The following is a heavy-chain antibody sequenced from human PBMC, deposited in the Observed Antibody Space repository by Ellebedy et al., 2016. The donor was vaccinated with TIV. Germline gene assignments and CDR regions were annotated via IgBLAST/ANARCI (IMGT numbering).Heavy chain of an antibody. Sequence: PGGSLRLSCAASGFTFDIYYAFTWVRQAPGKGLEWVSTISGGGGSTYYADSVKGRFTISRDNSKNTVYLQMSSLGAEDTAIYYCARSRARETPFGSWFDPWGQGTLVTVSS. V-gene: IGHV3-23*01. CDR1: GFTFDIYYA. CDR3: ARSRARETPFGSWFDP. J-gene: IGHJ5*02. D-gene: IGHD4-23*01. CDR2: ISGGGGST.